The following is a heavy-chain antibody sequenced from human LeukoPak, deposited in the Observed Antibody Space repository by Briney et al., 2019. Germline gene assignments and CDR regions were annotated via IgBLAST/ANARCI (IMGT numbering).Heavy chain of an antibody. CDR3: YTSITDY. J-gene: IGHJ4*02. CDR1: GFTFRDYA. V-gene: IGHV3-15*01. D-gene: IGHD2-21*01. Sequence: GGSLRLSCAASGFTFRDYAMSWVRQAPGKGLEWVGRIRSKIDGGATDYAAPVKGRFTISRDDSKNTLYLQINSLKIEDTAMYYCYTSITDYWGQGTLVTVSS. CDR2: IRSKIDGGAT.